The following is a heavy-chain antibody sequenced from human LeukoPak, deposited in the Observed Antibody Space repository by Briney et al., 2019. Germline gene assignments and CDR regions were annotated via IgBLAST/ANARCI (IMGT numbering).Heavy chain of an antibody. CDR2: IYTSGST. Sequence: SETLSLTCTVSGGSISSYYWSWIRQPAGKGLEWIGRIYTSGSTYYNPSLKSRVTISVDTSKNQFSLKLSSVTAADTAVYYCATLRMTTVTTNNIPWGQGTLVTVSS. CDR1: GGSISSYY. J-gene: IGHJ5*02. D-gene: IGHD4-17*01. CDR3: ATLRMTTVTTNNIP. V-gene: IGHV4-4*07.